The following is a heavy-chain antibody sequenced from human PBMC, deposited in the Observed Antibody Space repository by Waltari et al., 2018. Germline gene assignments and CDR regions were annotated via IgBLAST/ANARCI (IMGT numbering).Heavy chain of an antibody. CDR3: ATDFEGTVAF. D-gene: IGHD1-7*01. CDR1: SGSISSSSYN. Sequence: QLQLQESGPGLVKPSETLSLTCTVSSGSISSSSYNRDWSRQPPGKGLEWIGSIYYSGNTYYSPSLKSRVTISVDTSKNQFSLKLGSVTAADTAVYYCATDFEGTVAFWGQGTLVTVSS. CDR2: IYYSGNT. V-gene: IGHV4-39*07. J-gene: IGHJ4*02.